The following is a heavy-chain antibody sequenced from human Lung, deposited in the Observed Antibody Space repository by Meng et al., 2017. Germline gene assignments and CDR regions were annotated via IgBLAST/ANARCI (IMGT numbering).Heavy chain of an antibody. CDR3: TNDRLNH. J-gene: IGHJ1*01. Sequence: EWQLVESGVGLVQPVGSLRLSFAASGFTFNDHWMHWVRQGPGKGLVWVSRINRDGTKPTYADSVKGRFTISRDNAKNTLYLQMNNLRAEDTAFYYCTNDRLNHWGQGALVTVSS. V-gene: IGHV3-74*01. CDR1: GFTFNDHW. CDR2: INRDGTKP. D-gene: IGHD1-1*01.